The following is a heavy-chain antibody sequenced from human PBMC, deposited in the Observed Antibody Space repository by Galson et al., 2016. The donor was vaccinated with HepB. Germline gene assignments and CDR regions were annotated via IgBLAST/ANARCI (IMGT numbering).Heavy chain of an antibody. J-gene: IGHJ5*02. V-gene: IGHV1-8*01. D-gene: IGHD4-23*01. CDR3: ARDYGGNSGWFAP. CDR2: MSPNSGNT. CDR1: GYTFTNYD. Sequence: SVKVSCKASGYTFTNYDINWVRQATGQGLEWLGWMSPNSGNTGYAQNFQGRVTLTRDTSISTAYMELSSLRSDDTAVYYCARDYGGNSGWFAPWGQGTLVTVSS.